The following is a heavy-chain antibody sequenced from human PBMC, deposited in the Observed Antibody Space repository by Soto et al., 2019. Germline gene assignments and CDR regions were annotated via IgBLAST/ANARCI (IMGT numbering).Heavy chain of an antibody. Sequence: EVQLVESGGGLVQPGRSLRLSCAASGFTFDDYAMHWVRQAPGKGLEWVSGIRWNSGSIGYADSVKGRFTISRDNAKNSLYLQMNSLRAEDTALYYCAKDRYSSSYNWFDPWGQGTLVTVSS. CDR1: GFTFDDYA. CDR2: IRWNSGSI. V-gene: IGHV3-9*01. CDR3: AKDRYSSSYNWFDP. J-gene: IGHJ5*02. D-gene: IGHD6-6*01.